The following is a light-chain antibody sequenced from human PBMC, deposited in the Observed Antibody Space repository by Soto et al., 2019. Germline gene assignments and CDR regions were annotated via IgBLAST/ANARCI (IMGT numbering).Light chain of an antibody. CDR2: GNS. Sequence: QSVLTQPRSVSGAAGQRVTMSCTGRSSNTVAHYDVHWYQPLPGPAPKLLIYGNSNRPSGVPDRFSGSKSGTSASLAITGLQAGDEADYYCQSYDNSLSVYVFGTGTKVTV. J-gene: IGLJ1*01. CDR3: QSYDNSLSVYV. V-gene: IGLV1-40*01. CDR1: SSNTVAHYD.